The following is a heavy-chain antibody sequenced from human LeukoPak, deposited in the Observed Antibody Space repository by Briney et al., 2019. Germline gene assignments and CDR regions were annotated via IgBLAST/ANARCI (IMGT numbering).Heavy chain of an antibody. J-gene: IGHJ4*02. V-gene: IGHV3-30*04. D-gene: IGHD3-3*01. CDR3: AKQGRNDFVDS. CDR2: ISYDGSNK. Sequence: GGSLRLSCAASGFTFSSYAMHWVRQAPGKGLEWVAVISYDGSNKYYADSVKGRFTISRDNSKNTIYLQMNSLRADDTAVYYCAKQGRNDFVDSWGQGTLVTVSS. CDR1: GFTFSSYA.